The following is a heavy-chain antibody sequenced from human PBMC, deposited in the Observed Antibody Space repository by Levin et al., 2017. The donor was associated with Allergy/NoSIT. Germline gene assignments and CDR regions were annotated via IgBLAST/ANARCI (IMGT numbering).Heavy chain of an antibody. Sequence: GESLKISCKGSGYSFNSYWIGWVRQMPGKGLEWMGIIYPGDSDTRYSPSFQGQVTISADKSISTAYLQWSSLKASDTAMYYCASLPRCCSGGSCYSGSAFDIWGQGTMVTVSS. CDR2: IYPGDSDT. CDR3: ASLPRCCSGGSCYSGSAFDI. V-gene: IGHV5-51*01. D-gene: IGHD2-15*01. CDR1: GYSFNSYW. J-gene: IGHJ3*02.